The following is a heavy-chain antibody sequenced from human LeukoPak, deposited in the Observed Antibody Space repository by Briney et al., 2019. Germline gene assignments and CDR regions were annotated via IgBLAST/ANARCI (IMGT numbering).Heavy chain of an antibody. CDR3: ARVDYYGSGSYYTKWFDP. V-gene: IGHV4-39*07. D-gene: IGHD3-10*01. Sequence: SETLSLTCTVSGGSISSSSYYWGWIRQPPGKGLEWIGSIYYSGSTYYNPSLKSRVTISVDKSKNQFSLKLSSVTAADTAVYYCARVDYYGSGSYYTKWFDPWGQGTLVTVSS. CDR1: GGSISSSSYY. J-gene: IGHJ5*02. CDR2: IYYSGST.